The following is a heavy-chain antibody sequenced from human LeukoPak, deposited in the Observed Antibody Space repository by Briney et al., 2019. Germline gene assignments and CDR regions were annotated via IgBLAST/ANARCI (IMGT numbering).Heavy chain of an antibody. CDR3: ASSSAIAAAGGGEYFQH. D-gene: IGHD6-13*01. J-gene: IGHJ1*01. V-gene: IGHV4-59*01. CDR1: GGSISSYY. Sequence: SETLSLTCTVSGGSISSYYWSWIRQPPGKGLECIGYIYYSGSTNYNPSLKSRVTISVDTSKNQFSLKLSSVTAADTAVYYCASSSAIAAAGGGEYFQHWGQGTLVTVSS. CDR2: IYYSGST.